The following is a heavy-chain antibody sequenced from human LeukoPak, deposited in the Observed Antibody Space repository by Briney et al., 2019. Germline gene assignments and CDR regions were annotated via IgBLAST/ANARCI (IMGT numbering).Heavy chain of an antibody. D-gene: IGHD4-11*01. Sequence: ASVKVSCKASGYTFTSYGISWVRQAPGQGLEWMGWISAYKGNTNYAQKLQGRVTMTTDTSTSTAYMELRSLRSDDTAVYYCARVRTEYFVVPLTTHPNDAFDIWGQGTMVTVSS. J-gene: IGHJ3*02. CDR3: ARVRTEYFVVPLTTHPNDAFDI. CDR2: ISAYKGNT. CDR1: GYTFTSYG. V-gene: IGHV1-18*01.